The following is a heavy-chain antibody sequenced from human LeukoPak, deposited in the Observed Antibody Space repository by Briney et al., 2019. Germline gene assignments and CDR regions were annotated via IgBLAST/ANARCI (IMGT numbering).Heavy chain of an antibody. D-gene: IGHD2-2*01. CDR2: ISYDGSNK. Sequence: PGGSLRLSCAASGFTFSSYAMHWVRQAPGKGLEWVAVISYDGSNKYYADSVKGRFTISRDNSKNTLYLQMNSLRAEDTAVYYCARSHIVAVPAAMPDYWGQGTLVTVSS. J-gene: IGHJ4*02. CDR1: GFTFSSYA. V-gene: IGHV3-30*04. CDR3: ARSHIVAVPAAMPDY.